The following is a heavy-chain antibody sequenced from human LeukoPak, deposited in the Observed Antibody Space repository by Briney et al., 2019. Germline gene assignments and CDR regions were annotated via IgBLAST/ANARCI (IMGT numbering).Heavy chain of an antibody. D-gene: IGHD6-13*01. J-gene: IGHJ4*02. CDR1: GFTFSSYW. Sequence: GGSLRLSCAASGFTFSSYWMSWVRQAPGNGLEWVANLKQDGSEKYYVDSVKGRFTISRDNAKNSLYLQMNSLRAEDTAVYYCARGNLIAAAGTSYFDYWGQGTLVTVSS. CDR2: LKQDGSEK. V-gene: IGHV3-7*01. CDR3: ARGNLIAAAGTSYFDY.